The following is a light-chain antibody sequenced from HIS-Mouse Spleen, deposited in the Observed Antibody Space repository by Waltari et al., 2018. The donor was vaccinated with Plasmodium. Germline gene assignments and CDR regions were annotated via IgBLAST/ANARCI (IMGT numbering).Light chain of an antibody. V-gene: IGLV3-25*03. CDR3: QSADSSGTYHWV. CDR1: ALPKQY. CDR2: KDS. J-gene: IGLJ3*02. Sequence: SYELTQPPSVSVSPGQTDRITCSGDALPKQYAYWYQQKPGQAPVLVIYKDSERPSGIPERFSGSSSGTTVTLTISGVQAEDEADYYCQSADSSGTYHWVFGGGTKLTVL.